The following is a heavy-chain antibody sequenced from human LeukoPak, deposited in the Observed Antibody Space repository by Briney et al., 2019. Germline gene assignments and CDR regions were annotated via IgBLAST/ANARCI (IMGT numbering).Heavy chain of an antibody. CDR2: ISWNSGSI. CDR1: GFTFDDYA. D-gene: IGHD3-10*02. Sequence: GGSLRLSCAASGFTFDDYAMHWVRQAPGKGLEWVSGISWNSGSIGYADSVKGRFTISRDNAKNSLYLQMNSLRAEDTAVYYCAELGITMIGGVWGKRTTVTISS. V-gene: IGHV3-9*01. J-gene: IGHJ6*04. CDR3: AELGITMIGGV.